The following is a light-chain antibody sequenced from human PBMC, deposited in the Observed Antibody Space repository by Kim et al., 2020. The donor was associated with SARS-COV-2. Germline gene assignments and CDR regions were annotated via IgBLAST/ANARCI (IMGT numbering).Light chain of an antibody. CDR3: CSYATTGTHVV. Sequence: QSLPISCTGSSSGVGSYDLVSWYQQHPGKAPKLMIYAVSNRPSGVSSRFSGSKSGNTASLTISGLQAEDEADYYCCSYATTGTHVVFGGGTQLTVL. V-gene: IGLV2-23*02. CDR1: SSGVGSYDL. CDR2: AVS. J-gene: IGLJ2*01.